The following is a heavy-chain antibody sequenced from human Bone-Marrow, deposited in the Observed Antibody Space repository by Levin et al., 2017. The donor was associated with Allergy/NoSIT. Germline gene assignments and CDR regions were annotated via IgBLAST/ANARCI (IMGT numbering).Heavy chain of an antibody. CDR3: AKDRYSSGWYTVAF. CDR2: ISYDGSNK. D-gene: IGHD6-19*01. V-gene: IGHV3-30*18. CDR1: GFTFSSYG. Sequence: GGSLRLSCAASGFTFSSYGMHWVRQAPGKGLEWVAVISYDGSNKYYADSVKGRFTISRDNSKNTLYLQMNSLRAEDTAVYYCAKDRYSSGWYTVAFWGQGTLVTVSS. J-gene: IGHJ4*02.